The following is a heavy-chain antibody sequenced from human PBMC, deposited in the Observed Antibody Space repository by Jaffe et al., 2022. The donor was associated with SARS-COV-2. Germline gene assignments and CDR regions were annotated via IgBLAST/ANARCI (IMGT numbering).Heavy chain of an antibody. Sequence: EVQLVESGGGLVQPGRSLRLSCAASGFTFDDYAMHWVRQAPGKGLEWVSGISWNSGSIGYADSVKGRFTISRDNAKNSLYLQMNSLRAEDTALYYCAKVKNADSKYFDLWGRGTLVTVSS. CDR1: GFTFDDYA. CDR3: AKVKNADSKYFDL. J-gene: IGHJ2*01. D-gene: IGHD4-17*01. CDR2: ISWNSGSI. V-gene: IGHV3-9*01.